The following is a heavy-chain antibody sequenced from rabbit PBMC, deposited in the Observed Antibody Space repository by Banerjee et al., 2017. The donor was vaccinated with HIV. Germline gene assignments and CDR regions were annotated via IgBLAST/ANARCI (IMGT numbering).Heavy chain of an antibody. J-gene: IGHJ4*01. V-gene: IGHV1S40*01. D-gene: IGHD4-2*01. CDR1: GFSFSSSYW. CDR3: ARADYAGAGFDL. CDR2: IYAGSSGST. Sequence: QSLEESGGDLVKPGASLTLTCTASGFSFSSSYWICWVRQAPGKGLEWIACIYAGSSGSTYYASWAKGRFTISKTSSTTVTLQMTSLTAADTATYFCARADYAGAGFDLWGPGTLVTVS.